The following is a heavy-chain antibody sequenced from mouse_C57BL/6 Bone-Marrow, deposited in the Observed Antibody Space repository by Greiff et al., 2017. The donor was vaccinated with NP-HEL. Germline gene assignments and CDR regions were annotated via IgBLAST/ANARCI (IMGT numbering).Heavy chain of an antibody. Sequence: EVQGVESGGGLVQPGGSLKLSCAASGFTFSDYGMAWVRQAPRKGPEWVAFISNLAYSIYYADTVTGRFTISRENAKNTLYLEMSSLRSEDTAMYYCARHGSSYWYFDVWGTGTTVTVSS. CDR3: ARHGSSYWYFDV. CDR1: GFTFSDYG. J-gene: IGHJ1*03. CDR2: ISNLAYSI. V-gene: IGHV5-15*01. D-gene: IGHD1-1*01.